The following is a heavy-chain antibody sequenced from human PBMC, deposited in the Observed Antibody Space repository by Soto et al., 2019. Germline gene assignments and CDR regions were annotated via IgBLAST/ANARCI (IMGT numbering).Heavy chain of an antibody. V-gene: IGHV3-30-3*01. CDR2: ISYDGSNK. CDR1: GFSFSTNA. D-gene: IGHD3-22*01. Sequence: QVQLVESGGGVVQPGRSLRLSCAASGFSFSTNAMNWVRQAPGKGLEWVAVISYDGSNKYYADSGKGRFTISRDNSKNTLYLQMNSLRADDTAVYYCVRGGDSSGYYYRQYFQHWGQGTLVTVSS. J-gene: IGHJ1*01. CDR3: VRGGDSSGYYYRQYFQH.